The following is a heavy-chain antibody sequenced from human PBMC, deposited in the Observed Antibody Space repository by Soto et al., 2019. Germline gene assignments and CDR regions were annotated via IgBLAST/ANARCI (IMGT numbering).Heavy chain of an antibody. Sequence: QVQLVESGGGVVQPGRSLRLSCAASGFTFSSYGMHWVRQAPGKGLEWVAVIWYDGSNKYYADSVKGRFTISRDNSKNTLYLQMNSLRAEDTAVYYCERGGAMAGTDYWGQGTLGTVSS. V-gene: IGHV3-33*01. CDR2: IWYDGSNK. CDR1: GFTFSSYG. D-gene: IGHD6-19*01. CDR3: ERGGAMAGTDY. J-gene: IGHJ4*02.